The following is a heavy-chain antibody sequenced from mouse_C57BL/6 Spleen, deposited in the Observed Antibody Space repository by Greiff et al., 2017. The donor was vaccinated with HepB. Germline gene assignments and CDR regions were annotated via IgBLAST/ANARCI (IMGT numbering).Heavy chain of an antibody. CDR1: GYTFTDYN. J-gene: IGHJ3*01. CDR3: AINYYGSSYYWFAY. CDR2: INPNNGGT. D-gene: IGHD1-1*01. V-gene: IGHV1-22*01. Sequence: EVQLQQSGPELVKPGASVKMSCKASGYTFTDYNMHWVKQSHGKSLEWIGYINPNNGGTSYNQKFKGKATLTVNKSSSTAYMELRSLTSEDSAVYYCAINYYGSSYYWFAYWGQRTLVTVSA.